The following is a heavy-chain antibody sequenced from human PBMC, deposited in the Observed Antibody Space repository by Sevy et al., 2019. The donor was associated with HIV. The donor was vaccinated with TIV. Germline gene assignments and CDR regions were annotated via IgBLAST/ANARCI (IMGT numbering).Heavy chain of an antibody. V-gene: IGHV3-30*18. CDR3: AKDIWFGELPYYFDY. J-gene: IGHJ4*02. CDR2: ISSDGSNK. Sequence: GGSLRLSCAASGFTFSSYGMHWVRQAPGKWLEWVAVISSDGSNKYYADSVKGRFTISRDNSKNTLYLQMNSLRAEDTAVYYCAKDIWFGELPYYFDYWGQGTLVTVSS. CDR1: GFTFSSYG. D-gene: IGHD3-10*01.